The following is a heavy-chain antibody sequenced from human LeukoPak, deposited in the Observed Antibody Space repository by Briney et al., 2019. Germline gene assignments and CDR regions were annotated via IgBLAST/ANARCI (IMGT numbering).Heavy chain of an antibody. Sequence: SGTLSLTCAVSGGSISSSNWWSWVRQPPGKGLEWIGEIYHSGSTNYNPSLKSRVTISVDKSKNQFSLRLNSVTAADTAVYYCAKTYYSSSGSWDWGQGTLVTVSS. CDR1: GGSISSSNW. D-gene: IGHD3-10*01. CDR3: AKTYYSSSGSWD. J-gene: IGHJ1*01. V-gene: IGHV4-4*02. CDR2: IYHSGST.